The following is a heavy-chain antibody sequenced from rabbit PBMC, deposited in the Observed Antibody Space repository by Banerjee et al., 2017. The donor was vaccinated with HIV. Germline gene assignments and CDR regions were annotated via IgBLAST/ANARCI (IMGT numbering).Heavy chain of an antibody. CDR1: GFSFSSSYW. CDR3: ARGGGVDSTYHL. Sequence: QEQLEESGGGLVKPEGSLTLTCTASGFSFSSSYWICWVRQAPGKGLEWIACIYAGSSGSTYYASWAKGRFTISKTSSTTVTLQMTSLTAADTATYFCARGGGVDSTYHLWGPGTLVTVS. V-gene: IGHV1S45*01. J-gene: IGHJ4*01. CDR2: IYAGSSGST. D-gene: IGHD1-1*01.